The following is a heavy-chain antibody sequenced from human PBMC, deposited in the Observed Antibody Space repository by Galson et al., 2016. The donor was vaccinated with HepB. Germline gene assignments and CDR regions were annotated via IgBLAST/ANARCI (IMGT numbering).Heavy chain of an antibody. V-gene: IGHV1-46*01. CDR3: ARRAAGSYWYIDL. CDR2: IDPSGGRT. J-gene: IGHJ2*01. D-gene: IGHD6-13*01. Sequence: VKVSCKASGYIFINYYLHWVRQAPGQGLEWMGTIDPSGGRTTYAQKFQGRVSMTRDTSTSTLYMELSSLRSEDTAVYYCARRAAGSYWYIDLWGRGTLVTVSS. CDR1: GYIFINYY.